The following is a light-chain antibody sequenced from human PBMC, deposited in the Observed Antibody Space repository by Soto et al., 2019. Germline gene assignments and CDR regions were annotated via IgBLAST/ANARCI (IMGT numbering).Light chain of an antibody. CDR3: SSYVGNNNLV. Sequence: QSALTQPPSASGSPGQSVTMSGTGTSTDVGAYNYVSWYQQHPGKAPKLMIYAVSKRPSGVPDRFSGSKSGNTASLTVSGLQADDEADYYCSSYVGNNNLVFGGGTKLTVL. V-gene: IGLV2-8*01. J-gene: IGLJ2*01. CDR2: AVS. CDR1: STDVGAYNY.